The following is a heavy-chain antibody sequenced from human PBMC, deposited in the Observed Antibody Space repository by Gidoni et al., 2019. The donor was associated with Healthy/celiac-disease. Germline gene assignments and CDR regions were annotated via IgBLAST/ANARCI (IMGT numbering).Heavy chain of an antibody. J-gene: IGHJ4*02. CDR2: ISGSGGSK. Sequence: EVQLLASGGGLVQPGGSLRLSCAASGFTFSSYAMSWVRQAPGKGLEGVSAISGSGGSKYYADSVKGRFTIYRDNSKNTLYLQMNSRRAEDTAVYYCAKGATTVTTRGVDYWGQGTLVTVSS. CDR3: AKGATTVTTRGVDY. D-gene: IGHD4-17*01. CDR1: GFTFSSYA. V-gene: IGHV3-23*01.